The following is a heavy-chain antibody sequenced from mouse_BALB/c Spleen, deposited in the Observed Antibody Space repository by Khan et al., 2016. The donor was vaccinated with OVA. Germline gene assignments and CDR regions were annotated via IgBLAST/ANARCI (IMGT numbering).Heavy chain of an antibody. CDR2: IDPFNGGT. CDR1: GYSFTSYY. CDR3: ARSDGYFDY. Sequence: EVQLQQSGPELMKPGASVKISCKASGYSFTSYYMHWVKQSHGKSLEWIGYIDPFNGGTSYNQKFKGKATLTVDKSFSTAYMHLSSLTSEDSAVYYCARSDGYFDYWGQGTTLTVSS. J-gene: IGHJ2*01. V-gene: IGHV1S135*01.